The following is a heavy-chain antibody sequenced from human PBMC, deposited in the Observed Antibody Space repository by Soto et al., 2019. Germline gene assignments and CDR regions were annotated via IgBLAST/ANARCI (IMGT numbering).Heavy chain of an antibody. J-gene: IGHJ4*02. V-gene: IGHV3-33*08. Sequence: GGSLRLSCVGSGFIFSNNGMHWVRQTPGKGLEWVAFMSYDGSDTFYADSVKGRFSISRDNTKNLLYLQMNSLRAEDTAVYYCARSGDNYNRLDYWGQGTPVTVSS. CDR1: GFIFSNNG. CDR3: ARSGDNYNRLDY. D-gene: IGHD1-1*01. CDR2: MSYDGSDT.